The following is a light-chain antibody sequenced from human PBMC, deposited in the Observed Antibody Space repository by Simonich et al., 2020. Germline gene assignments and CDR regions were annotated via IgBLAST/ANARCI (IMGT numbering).Light chain of an antibody. CDR1: QGVSSA. Sequence: AIQLTQSPSSPSATVGDRVTITCRARQGVSSALDWEQQTPGKAPKLLISDASGLESGAPARFSGSGSGTDITLTISSLQPEDFATYYCQQFNSYPFTFGPGTKVDIK. J-gene: IGKJ3*01. CDR3: QQFNSYPFT. V-gene: IGKV1-13*02. CDR2: DAS.